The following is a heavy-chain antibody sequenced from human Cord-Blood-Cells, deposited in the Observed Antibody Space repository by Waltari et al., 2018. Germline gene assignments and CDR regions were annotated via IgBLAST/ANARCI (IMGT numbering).Heavy chain of an antibody. V-gene: IGHV1-24*01. CDR1: GYTLTELT. CDR3: ATVRITMVRGVIKGDYFDY. Sequence: QVQLVQSGDEVKKPGASVKVSCKVSGYTLTELTMHVVRPAPGKGIEWMGGFDPEDGETIYAQKFQGRVTMTEDTSTDTAYMELSSLRSEDTAVYYCATVRITMVRGVIKGDYFDYWGQGTLVTVSS. D-gene: IGHD3-10*01. J-gene: IGHJ4*02. CDR2: FDPEDGET.